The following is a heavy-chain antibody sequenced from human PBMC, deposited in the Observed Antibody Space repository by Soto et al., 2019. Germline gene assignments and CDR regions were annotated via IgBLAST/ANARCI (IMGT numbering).Heavy chain of an antibody. Sequence: EVHLVESGGGLVKPGGSLRLSCAASGFTFSSCTMHWVRQAPGKGLEWVSSISPITSHIYYADSVKGRFTISRDNAKNSLFLQMNSLRAEDTAVYYCSGCSGGACQQNYGMDVWGQGTTVTVSS. J-gene: IGHJ6*02. CDR1: GFTFSSCT. CDR3: SGCSGGACQQNYGMDV. V-gene: IGHV3-21*01. D-gene: IGHD2-15*01. CDR2: ISPITSHI.